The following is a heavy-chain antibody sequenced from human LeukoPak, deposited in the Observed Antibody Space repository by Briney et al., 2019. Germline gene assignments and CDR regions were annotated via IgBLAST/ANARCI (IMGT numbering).Heavy chain of an antibody. Sequence: SETLSLTCTVSGGSISSYYWGWIRQPPGKGLEWIGSIYYSGSTYYNPSLKSRVTISVDTSKNQFSLKLSSVTAADTAVYYCARLRIAAAGNWGQGTLVTVSS. CDR3: ARLRIAAAGN. J-gene: IGHJ4*02. CDR1: GGSISSYY. V-gene: IGHV4-39*07. CDR2: IYYSGST. D-gene: IGHD6-13*01.